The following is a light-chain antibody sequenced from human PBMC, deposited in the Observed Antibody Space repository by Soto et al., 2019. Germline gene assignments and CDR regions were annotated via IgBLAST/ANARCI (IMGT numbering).Light chain of an antibody. J-gene: IGKJ5*01. V-gene: IGKV3-11*01. CDR3: QQRSNWPLT. CDR2: DAS. Sequence: EIVMTQFPATLSVSPGERATLSCRASQSVSSYLAWYQQKPGQAPRLLIYDASNRATGIPARFSGSGSGTDFTLTISSLEPEDFAVYYCQQRSNWPLTFGQGTRREIK. CDR1: QSVSSY.